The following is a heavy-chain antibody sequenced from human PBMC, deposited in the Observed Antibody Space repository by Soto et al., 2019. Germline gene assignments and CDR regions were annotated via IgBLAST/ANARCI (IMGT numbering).Heavy chain of an antibody. D-gene: IGHD4-17*01. CDR2: ISSSSSYI. V-gene: IGHV3-21*01. J-gene: IGHJ3*02. Sequence: EVQLLESGGGLVQPGGSLRLSCAASGFTFSSYAMSWVRQAPGKGLEWVSAISSSSSYIYYADSVKGRFTISRDNAKNSLYLQMNSLRAEDTAVYYCARAMTSDAFDIWGQGTMVTVSS. CDR3: ARAMTSDAFDI. CDR1: GFTFSSYA.